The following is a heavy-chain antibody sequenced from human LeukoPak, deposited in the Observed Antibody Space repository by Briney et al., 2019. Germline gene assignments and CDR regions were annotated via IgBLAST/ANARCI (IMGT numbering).Heavy chain of an antibody. CDR1: GYTFTDFY. Sequence: ASVKVSCKASGYTFTDFYIYWVRQAPGQGLEWMGWINPYSGDRLYAQNFQGRITMTRDTSISTAYLGLSSLRSDDTALYFCARVREAMVRTSNFDCWGQGTLVTVSS. V-gene: IGHV1-2*02. CDR3: ARVREAMVRTSNFDC. D-gene: IGHD5-18*01. CDR2: INPYSGDR. J-gene: IGHJ4*02.